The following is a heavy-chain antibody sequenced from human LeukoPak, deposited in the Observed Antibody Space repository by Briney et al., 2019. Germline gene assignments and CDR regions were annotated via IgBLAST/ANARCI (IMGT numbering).Heavy chain of an antibody. V-gene: IGHV3-30*02. CDR1: GFTFSNYD. D-gene: IGHD6-6*01. J-gene: IGHJ4*02. CDR2: IRYDGSNK. CDR3: AREGSIAAREFDY. Sequence: PGGSLRLSCAASGFTFSNYDLHWVRQAPGKGLEWLSFIRYDGSNKYYADSVKGRFTISRDNSKNTLFLQMNSLRAEDTAVYYCAREGSIAAREFDYWGQGTLVTVSS.